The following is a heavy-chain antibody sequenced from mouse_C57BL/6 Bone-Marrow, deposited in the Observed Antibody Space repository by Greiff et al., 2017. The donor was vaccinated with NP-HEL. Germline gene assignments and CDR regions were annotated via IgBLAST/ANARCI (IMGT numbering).Heavy chain of an antibody. J-gene: IGHJ1*03. V-gene: IGHV10-1*01. D-gene: IGHD1-1*01. Sequence: EVQLVESGGGLVQPKGSLKLSCAASGFSFNTYAMNWVRQAPGKGLEWVARIRSKSNNYATYYADSVKDRFTISRDDSESMLYLQMNNLKTEDTAMYYCVRQGITTVVADWYFDVWGTGTTVTVSS. CDR3: VRQGITTVVADWYFDV. CDR2: IRSKSNNYAT. CDR1: GFSFNTYA.